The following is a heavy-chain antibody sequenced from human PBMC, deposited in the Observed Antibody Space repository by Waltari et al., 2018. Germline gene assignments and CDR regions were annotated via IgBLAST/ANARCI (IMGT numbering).Heavy chain of an antibody. Sequence: QVQLVESGVRVVQPGGSRGLSGATSGITFNTYGQHGGRQTPGKGLEWVAFIRYDGSYKDYADSVKGRFSISRDNSENTLYLQMNDLRPEDTALYYCAKDGDYSLPGYDAFDIRGQGTMVTVSP. CDR3: AKDGDYSLPGYDAFDI. J-gene: IGHJ3*02. CDR1: GITFNTYG. CDR2: IRYDGSYK. D-gene: IGHD4-17*01. V-gene: IGHV3-30*02.